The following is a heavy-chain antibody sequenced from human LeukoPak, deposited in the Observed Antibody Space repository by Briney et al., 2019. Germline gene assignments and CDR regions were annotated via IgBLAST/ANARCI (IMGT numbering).Heavy chain of an antibody. CDR2: IYYSGST. D-gene: IGHD4-17*01. J-gene: IGHJ5*02. Sequence: PSETLSLTCTVSGGSISSSSYYWGWIRQPPGKGLEWIGSIYYSGSTYYNPSLKSRVTISVDTSKNQFSLKLSSVTAADTAVYYCARGHDYGEVGWFDPWGQGTLVTVSS. CDR1: GGSISSSSYY. V-gene: IGHV4-39*07. CDR3: ARGHDYGEVGWFDP.